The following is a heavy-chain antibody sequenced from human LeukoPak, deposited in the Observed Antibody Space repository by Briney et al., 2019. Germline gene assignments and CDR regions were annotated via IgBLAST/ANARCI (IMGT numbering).Heavy chain of an antibody. D-gene: IGHD3-16*02. V-gene: IGHV1-2*02. CDR1: GYTLTELS. J-gene: IGHJ4*02. Sequence: WASVKVSCKVSGYTLTELSMHWVRQAPGQGLEWMGWINPNSGGTNYAQKFQGRVTMTRDTSISTAYMELSRLRSDDTAVYYWANNDSVWGSYRDGGQGTRDPVS. CDR3: ANNDSVWGSYRD. CDR2: INPNSGGT.